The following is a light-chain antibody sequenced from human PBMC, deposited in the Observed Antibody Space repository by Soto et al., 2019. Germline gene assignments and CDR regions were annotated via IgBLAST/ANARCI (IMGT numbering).Light chain of an antibody. CDR3: QEYNFYST. Sequence: DIQMTQSPSTLSASVGDRVTITCRASQSISDWLAWYQQKPGKAPKLLIYKASSLESGVPSRFSGSGSGAEFTLTIRSLQPDDFANYYCQEYNFYSTFGGGTKVEIK. J-gene: IGKJ4*01. CDR2: KAS. V-gene: IGKV1-5*03. CDR1: QSISDW.